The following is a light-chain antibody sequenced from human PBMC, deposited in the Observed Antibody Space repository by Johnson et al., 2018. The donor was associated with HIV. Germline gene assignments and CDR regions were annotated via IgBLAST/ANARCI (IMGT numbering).Light chain of an antibody. V-gene: IGLV1-51*01. Sequence: QSVLTQSPSVSAAPRQKVTISCSGSSSNIGNNYVSWYQQLPGTAPKLLIYDNNKRPSGIPDRFSGSKSGTSATLGITGLQTGDEADYYCGTWDSSLSAGVFGTGTKFTVL. CDR2: DNN. CDR1: SSNIGNNY. J-gene: IGLJ1*01. CDR3: GTWDSSLSAGV.